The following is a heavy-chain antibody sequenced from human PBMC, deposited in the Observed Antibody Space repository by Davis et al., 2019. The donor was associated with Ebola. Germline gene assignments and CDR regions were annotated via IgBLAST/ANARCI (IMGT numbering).Heavy chain of an antibody. CDR2: ISTRGTSA. D-gene: IGHD3-10*01. CDR1: GFTFSDYY. V-gene: IGHV3-11*06. CDR3: ARGGGSSIDC. J-gene: IGHJ4*02. Sequence: GGSLRLSCAASGFTFSDYYMSWIRQAPGKGLEWISYISTRGTSALYVDSVRGRFSTSRDDAENTVYLQMDSLTHDDTAVYHCARGGGSSIDCWGQGVLVTVSS.